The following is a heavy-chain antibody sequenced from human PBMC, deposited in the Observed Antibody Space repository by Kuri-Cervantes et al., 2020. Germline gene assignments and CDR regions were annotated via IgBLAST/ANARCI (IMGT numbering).Heavy chain of an antibody. J-gene: IGHJ6*03. D-gene: IGHD2-2*01. CDR1: GFTFSSYW. CDR2: ISSSSSTI. CDR3: ARDARQRYCSSTSCGDYYYYYYMDV. V-gene: IGHV3-48*01. Sequence: GESLKISCEASGFTFSSYWMHWVRQAPGKGLEWVSYISSSSSTIYYADPVKGRFTISRDNAKNSLYLQMNSLRAEDTAVYYCARDARQRYCSSTSCGDYYYYYYMDVWGKGTTVTVSS.